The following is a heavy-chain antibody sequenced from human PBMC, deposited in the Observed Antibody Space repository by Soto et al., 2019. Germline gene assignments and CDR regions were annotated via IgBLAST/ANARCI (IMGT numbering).Heavy chain of an antibody. CDR1: GDTFNSYG. V-gene: IGHV1-69*01. CDR3: AREGDNWFDP. Sequence: QVQLVQSGAEVKKPGSPVKVSCKASGDTFNSYGITWVRQAPGQGLEWMGGIIPKFGITNYAQKFQGRVTITADESMSTAYMELSSLRSEDTAVYYCAREGDNWFDPWAQGTLVTVSS. J-gene: IGHJ5*02. CDR2: IIPKFGIT.